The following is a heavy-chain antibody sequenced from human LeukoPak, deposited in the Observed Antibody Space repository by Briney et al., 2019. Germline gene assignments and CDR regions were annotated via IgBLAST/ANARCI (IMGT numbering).Heavy chain of an antibody. V-gene: IGHV4-39*01. J-gene: IGHJ4*02. CDR2: IYYSGST. Sequence: SETLSLTCTVSGASISRSSCYWGWIRQPPGQGLEWIGSIYYSGSTYYNPSLRRRVTISVDTSKNQFSLKLSSVTATDTAVYYCARLSRDYMDSIDCWGQGTLVTVSS. CDR1: GASISRSSCY. D-gene: IGHD4-11*01. CDR3: ARLSRDYMDSIDC.